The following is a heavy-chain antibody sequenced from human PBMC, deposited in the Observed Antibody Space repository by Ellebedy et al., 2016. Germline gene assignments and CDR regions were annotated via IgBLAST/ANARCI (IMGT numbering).Heavy chain of an antibody. CDR3: ARSGNWNYEPTWFEP. CDR1: GFNFSNSW. CDR2: IKQDGSEK. J-gene: IGHJ5*02. Sequence: GESLKISCTASGFNFSNSWMSWVRQAPQKGLEWVASIKQDGSEKYYVDSVKGRFTISRDNAKNSLYLQMNSLRAEDTAVYHCARSGNWNYEPTWFEPWGQGTRVTVSS. V-gene: IGHV3-7*03. D-gene: IGHD1-7*01.